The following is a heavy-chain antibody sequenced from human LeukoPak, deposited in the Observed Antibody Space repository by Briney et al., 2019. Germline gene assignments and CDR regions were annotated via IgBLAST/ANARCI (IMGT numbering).Heavy chain of an antibody. CDR3: ARGLLRLGGWYYFDY. Sequence: ASVKVSCKASGYTFTTYGISWVRQAPGQGLEWMGWISAYNGNTNYAQNLQGRVTMTTDTSTSTAYMELRSLRSDDTAVYYCARGLLRLGGWYYFDYWGQGTLVTVSS. CDR2: ISAYNGNT. CDR1: GYTFTTYG. D-gene: IGHD6-19*01. J-gene: IGHJ4*02. V-gene: IGHV1-18*01.